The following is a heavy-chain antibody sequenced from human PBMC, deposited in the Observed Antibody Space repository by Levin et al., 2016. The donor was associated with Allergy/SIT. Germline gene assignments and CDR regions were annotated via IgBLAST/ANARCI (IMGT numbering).Heavy chain of an antibody. CDR3: ARFSGPDLYYYGMDV. J-gene: IGHJ6*02. Sequence: WIRQPPGKGLEWIGYIYYSGSTNYNPSLKSRVTISVDTSKNQFSLKLSSVTAADTAVYYCARFSGPDLYYYGMDVWGQGTTVTVSS. V-gene: IGHV4-59*01. D-gene: IGHD2-15*01. CDR2: IYYSGST.